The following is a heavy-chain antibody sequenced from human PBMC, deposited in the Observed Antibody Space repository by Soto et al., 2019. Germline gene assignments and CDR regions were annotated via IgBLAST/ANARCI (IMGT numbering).Heavy chain of an antibody. J-gene: IGHJ4*02. CDR1: GFTFSIYG. CDR2: IWYDGSNK. CDR3: ARIPENYYDSSYIDD. V-gene: IGHV3-33*01. Sequence: PVGSMRLSCAASGFTFSIYGMHWVRQAPGKGLEWVAVIWYDGSNKYYADSVKGRFTISRDNSKNTLYLQMNSLRAEDTAVYYCARIPENYYDSSYIDDWGPGTLVTVTA. D-gene: IGHD3-22*01.